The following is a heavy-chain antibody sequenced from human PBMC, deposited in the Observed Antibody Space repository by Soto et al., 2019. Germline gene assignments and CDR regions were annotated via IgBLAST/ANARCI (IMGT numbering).Heavy chain of an antibody. CDR2: IYPGDSDT. CDR3: ARRGTAYGVHYYYYYMDV. D-gene: IGHD4-17*01. Sequence: PGESLKISCKGSGYSFTSYWIGWVRQMPGKGLEWMGIIYPGDSDTRYSPSFQGQVTISADKSISTAYLQWSSLKASDTAMYYCARRGTAYGVHYYYYYMDVWGKGTTVTVSS. J-gene: IGHJ6*03. CDR1: GYSFTSYW. V-gene: IGHV5-51*01.